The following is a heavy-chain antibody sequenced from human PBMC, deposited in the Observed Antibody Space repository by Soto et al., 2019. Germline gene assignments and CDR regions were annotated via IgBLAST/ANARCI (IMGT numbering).Heavy chain of an antibody. CDR3: AREGYTYYYGSGSTYYYYGMDV. J-gene: IGHJ6*02. CDR1: GFTFSSYG. Sequence: QVQLVESGGGVVQPGRSLRLSCAASGFTFSSYGMHWVRQAPGKGLEWVAVIWYDGSNKYYADSVKGRFTISRDNSKNTLYLQMNSLRAEDTAVYYCAREGYTYYYGSGSTYYYYGMDVWGQGTTVTVSS. CDR2: IWYDGSNK. D-gene: IGHD3-10*01. V-gene: IGHV3-33*01.